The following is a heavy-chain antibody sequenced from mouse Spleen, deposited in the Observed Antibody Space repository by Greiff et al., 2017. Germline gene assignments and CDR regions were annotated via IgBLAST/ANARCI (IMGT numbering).Heavy chain of an antibody. CDR2: INPSSGYT. V-gene: IGHV1-4*01. D-gene: IGHD2-3*01. CDR3: AIYDGYYDAMDY. Sequence: QVQLQQSGAELARPGASVKMSCKASGYTFTSYTMHWVKQRPGQGLEWIGYINPSSGYTNYNQKFKDKATLTADKSSSTAYMQLSSLTSEDSAVYYCAIYDGYYDAMDYWGQGTSVTVSS. CDR1: GYTFTSYT. J-gene: IGHJ4*01.